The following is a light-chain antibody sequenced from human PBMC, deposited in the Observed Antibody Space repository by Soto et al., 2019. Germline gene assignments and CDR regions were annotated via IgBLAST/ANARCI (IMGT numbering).Light chain of an antibody. Sequence: QSALTQPASVSGSPGQSITISCTGTSSDVGGYNYVSWYQQHPGKGPRLMIYEVSNRPSGVSNRFSGSKSGNTASLTISGLPAEDEADYYCSSYTSSSTLVFGGGTKLTVL. CDR3: SSYTSSSTLV. CDR1: SSDVGGYNY. CDR2: EVS. J-gene: IGLJ2*01. V-gene: IGLV2-14*01.